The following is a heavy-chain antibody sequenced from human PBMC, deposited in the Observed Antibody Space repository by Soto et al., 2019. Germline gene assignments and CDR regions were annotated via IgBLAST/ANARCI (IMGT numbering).Heavy chain of an antibody. CDR3: ARQRYLVLSDGMDV. D-gene: IGHD2-2*01. CDR1: GFSLTGYY. V-gene: IGHV1-2*02. Sequence: ASGKVSCNASGFSLTGYYIHWIRAAPGQGLEWLGWINPNTSGTTYAQKFQGRVTLTCDTSINTAYMELSSLRPDDTAMYYCARQRYLVLSDGMDVWGQGTSVTVSS. J-gene: IGHJ6*02. CDR2: INPNTSGT.